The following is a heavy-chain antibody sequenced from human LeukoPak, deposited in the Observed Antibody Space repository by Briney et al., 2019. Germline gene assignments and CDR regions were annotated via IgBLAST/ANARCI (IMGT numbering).Heavy chain of an antibody. J-gene: IGHJ5*02. Sequence: GGSLRLSCAASGFTFSSYAMHWVRQAPGKGLEWVAVISYDGSNKYYADSVKGRFTISRDNSKNTLYLQMTSLRAEDTAVYYCARGSYDFWSGYNNWFDPWGQGTLVTVSS. CDR1: GFTFSSYA. V-gene: IGHV3-30-3*01. D-gene: IGHD3-3*01. CDR3: ARGSYDFWSGYNNWFDP. CDR2: ISYDGSNK.